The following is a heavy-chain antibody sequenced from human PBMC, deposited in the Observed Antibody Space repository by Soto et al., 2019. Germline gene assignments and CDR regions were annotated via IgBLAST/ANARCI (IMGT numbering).Heavy chain of an antibody. Sequence: PGGSLRLSCAASGFTVSSNYMSWVRQAPGKGLEWVSVIYSGGSTYYADSVKGRFTISRDNSKNTLYLQMSSLRAEDTAIYYCGRTYHDGLLGLDPWGQGTLVTVSS. J-gene: IGHJ5*02. CDR2: IYSGGST. CDR1: GFTVSSNY. V-gene: IGHV3-66*01. D-gene: IGHD2-2*01. CDR3: GRTYHDGLLGLDP.